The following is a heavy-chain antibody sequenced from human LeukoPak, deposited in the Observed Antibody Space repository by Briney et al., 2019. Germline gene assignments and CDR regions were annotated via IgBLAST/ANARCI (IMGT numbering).Heavy chain of an antibody. Sequence: ASVKVSCKASGYTFTSYGISWVRQAPGQGLEWMGWISAYNGNTNYAQKLQGRVTMTTDTSTSTAYMELRSLRSDDTAVYYCARSRLVRGVIIIPTLHFDYWGQGTLVTVSS. J-gene: IGHJ4*02. CDR3: ARSRLVRGVIIIPTLHFDY. V-gene: IGHV1-18*01. CDR1: GYTFTSYG. CDR2: ISAYNGNT. D-gene: IGHD3-10*01.